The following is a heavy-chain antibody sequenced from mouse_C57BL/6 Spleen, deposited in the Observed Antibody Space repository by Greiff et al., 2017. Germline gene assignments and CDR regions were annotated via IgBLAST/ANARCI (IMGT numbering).Heavy chain of an antibody. D-gene: IGHD1-1*01. CDR2: SLPGSGSN. V-gene: IGHV1-9*01. CDR3: AMKGGSSPPYWYFGV. Sequence: QVQLQQSGAELMKPGASVKLSCKATGYTFTGYWLEWVKQRPGHGLEWIGESLPGSGSNNYNEKFKGKATFTADTSAKTAYMQLSSLTTEDSAIAYCAMKGGSSPPYWYFGVWGTGTTVAVSS. J-gene: IGHJ1*03. CDR1: GYTFTGYW.